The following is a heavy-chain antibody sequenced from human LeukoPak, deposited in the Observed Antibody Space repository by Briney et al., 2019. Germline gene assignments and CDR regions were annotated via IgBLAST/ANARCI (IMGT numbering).Heavy chain of an antibody. CDR2: IYYSGST. CDR3: ARSLLDYFDY. V-gene: IGHV4-59*08. Sequence: PSGTLSLTCTVSGGSISSYYWSWIRQPPGKGLEWIGYIYYSGSTNYNPSLKSRVTISVDTSKNQFSLKLSSVTAADTAVYYCARSLLDYFDYWGQGTLVTVSS. D-gene: IGHD2-15*01. CDR1: GGSISSYY. J-gene: IGHJ4*02.